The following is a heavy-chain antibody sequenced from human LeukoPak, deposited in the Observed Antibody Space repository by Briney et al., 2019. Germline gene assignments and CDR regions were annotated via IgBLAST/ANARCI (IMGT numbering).Heavy chain of an antibody. D-gene: IGHD6-13*01. V-gene: IGHV4-59*08. CDR3: VRHAATRHNYGMDV. CDR1: GGSISYYY. Sequence: SETLSLTCTVSGGSISYYYWSWVRRPPGMGLEWIGHIYHSGSTNYNPSLKSRVTISVDTSKNHFSLKLSSVTAADTAVYYCVRHAATRHNYGMDVWGQGTTVTVSS. CDR2: IYHSGST. J-gene: IGHJ6*02.